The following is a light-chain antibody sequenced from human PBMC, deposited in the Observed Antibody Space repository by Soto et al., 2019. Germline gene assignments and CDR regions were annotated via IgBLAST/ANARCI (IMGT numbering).Light chain of an antibody. CDR2: DAS. Sequence: EIVLTQSPATLSLSPGERATLSCGASQSVSSSYLAWYQQKPDLAPRLLIYDASSRATGIPDRLSGSGSGTDFALTIRRLEPEDFAVYYCQQYGSSPWTFGQGTKVEIK. J-gene: IGKJ1*01. CDR3: QQYGSSPWT. V-gene: IGKV3D-20*01. CDR1: QSVSSSY.